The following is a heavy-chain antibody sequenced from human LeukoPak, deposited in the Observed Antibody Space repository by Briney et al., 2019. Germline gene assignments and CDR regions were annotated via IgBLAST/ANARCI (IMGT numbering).Heavy chain of an antibody. J-gene: IGHJ4*02. CDR3: ARARGFYYDSSGLY. CDR1: GFTFSSYA. D-gene: IGHD3-22*01. V-gene: IGHV3-48*04. Sequence: GGSLRLSCAASGFTFSSYAMSWVRQAPGKGLEWVSYISSSGSTIYYADSVRGRFTTSRDNAKNSLSLQMNSLRAEGTAVYYCARARGFYYDSSGLYWGQGTLVTVSS. CDR2: ISSSGSTI.